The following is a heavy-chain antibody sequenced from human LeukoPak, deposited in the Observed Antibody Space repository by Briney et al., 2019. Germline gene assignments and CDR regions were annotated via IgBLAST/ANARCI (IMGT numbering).Heavy chain of an antibody. Sequence: ASVKVSCKASGYTFSDHCLHWLGQAPGQGLEWMGWINPKNGGANYAHKFQGRVTMTRDTSISTVYMDLSRLRSDDTAVYYCAKDREPTVTTFADAFHLWGQGSMVTVSS. V-gene: IGHV1-2*02. D-gene: IGHD4-17*01. CDR3: AKDREPTVTTFADAFHL. CDR1: GYTFSDHC. J-gene: IGHJ3*01. CDR2: INPKNGGA.